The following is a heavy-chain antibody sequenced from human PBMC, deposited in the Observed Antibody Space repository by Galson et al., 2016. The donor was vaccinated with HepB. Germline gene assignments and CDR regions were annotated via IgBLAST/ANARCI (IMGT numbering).Heavy chain of an antibody. Sequence: SLRLSCAASSFSFSTYGMHWVRQAPGKGLEWVAVIWHDGSNKQYADPVKGRFTISRDNSKSTLNLQMNSLRVEDTAVYYCAREIQGRWYYFDYWGQGTLVTVSS. J-gene: IGHJ4*02. D-gene: IGHD3-16*01. CDR3: AREIQGRWYYFDY. CDR2: IWHDGSNK. CDR1: SFSFSTYG. V-gene: IGHV3-33*01.